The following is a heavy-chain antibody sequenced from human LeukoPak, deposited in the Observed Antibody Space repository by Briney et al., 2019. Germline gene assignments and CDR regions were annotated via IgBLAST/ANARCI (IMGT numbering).Heavy chain of an antibody. V-gene: IGHV4-39*07. J-gene: IGHJ3*02. Sequence: SETLSLSCTVSGGSISSRSYYWDWIRQPPGKGMEWIGSIYYSGSTYYNPSLKSRVTISVDTSKSQFSLKLGSVTAADTAVYYCAREATMIVVVPRALDIWGQGTMVTVSS. CDR3: AREATMIVVVPRALDI. CDR2: IYYSGST. D-gene: IGHD3-22*01. CDR1: GGSISSRSYY.